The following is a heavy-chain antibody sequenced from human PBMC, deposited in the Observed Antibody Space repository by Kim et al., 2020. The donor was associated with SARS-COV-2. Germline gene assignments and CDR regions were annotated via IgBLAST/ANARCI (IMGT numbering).Heavy chain of an antibody. J-gene: IGHJ4*02. CDR3: ARQGYSSSWFFDY. D-gene: IGHD6-13*01. CDR1: GGSISRSSNY. CDR2: IYYSGST. Sequence: SETLSLTCTVSGGSISRSSNYWGWIRQPPGKGLEWIGSIYYSGSTYYNPSLKSRVTISVDTSKNQFSLRLNSVTAADMAVYYCARQGYSSSWFFDYWGQG. V-gene: IGHV4-39*01.